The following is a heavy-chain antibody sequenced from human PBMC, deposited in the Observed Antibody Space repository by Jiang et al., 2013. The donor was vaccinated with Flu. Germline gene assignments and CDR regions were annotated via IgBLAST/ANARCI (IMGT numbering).Heavy chain of an antibody. D-gene: IGHD3-10*01. CDR2: IYYSGST. CDR3: ARHEGRGSGTYPFDF. V-gene: IGHV4-59*08. CDR1: GGSISTYY. J-gene: IGHJ4*02. Sequence: PGLVKPSETLSLTCTVSGGSISTYYWSWIRQPPGKGLEWIGYIYYSGSTNYNPSLKSRVTISVDTSKNQFSLKLSSVTAADTAVYYCARHEGRGSGTYPFDFWGQGTLLTVSS.